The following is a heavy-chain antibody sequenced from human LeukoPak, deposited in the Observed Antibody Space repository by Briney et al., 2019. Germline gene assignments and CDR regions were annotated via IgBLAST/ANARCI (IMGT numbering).Heavy chain of an antibody. CDR2: INPGDSDT. J-gene: IGHJ4*02. D-gene: IGHD3-9*01. CDR3: ARLPYYDILTGYSYFVY. Sequence: GESLKISCKGSGYNFSNYWIGWVRQMPGKGLEWIGIINPGDSDTKYSPSLHGQVTMSADKSISTAYLQWSSLKASDTAMYYCARLPYYDILTGYSYFVYWGQGTLVTVSS. V-gene: IGHV5-51*01. CDR1: GYNFSNYW.